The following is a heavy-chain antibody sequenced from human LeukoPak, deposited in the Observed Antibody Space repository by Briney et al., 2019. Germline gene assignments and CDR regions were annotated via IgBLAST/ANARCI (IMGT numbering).Heavy chain of an antibody. D-gene: IGHD6-6*01. V-gene: IGHV4-59*08. Sequence: SETLSLTCTVSGGSISNYYWSWIRQPPGKGQEWIGYIYYSGTTYYNPSLKSRVTISVDTSKNQFSLKLSSVTATDTAVYYCARSVAARPRVFDYWGQGTLVTVSS. CDR2: IYYSGTT. CDR1: GGSISNYY. CDR3: ARSVAARPRVFDY. J-gene: IGHJ4*02.